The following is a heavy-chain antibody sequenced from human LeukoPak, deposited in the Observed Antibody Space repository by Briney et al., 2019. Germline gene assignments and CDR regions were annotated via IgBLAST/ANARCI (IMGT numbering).Heavy chain of an antibody. D-gene: IGHD6-6*01. J-gene: IGHJ4*02. CDR2: INHSGST. CDR3: ASLKTIAARPRFDY. V-gene: IGHV4-34*01. CDR1: GGSFSGYY. Sequence: PSETLSLTCAVYGGSFSGYYWSWIRQPPGKGLEWIGEINHSGSTNYNPSLKSRVTISVDTSKNQFSLKLSSVTAADTAVYYCASLKTIAARPRFDYWGQGTLVTVSS.